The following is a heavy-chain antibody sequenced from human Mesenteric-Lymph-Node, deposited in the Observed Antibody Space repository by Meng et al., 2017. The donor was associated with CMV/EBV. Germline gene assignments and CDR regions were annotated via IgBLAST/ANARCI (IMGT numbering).Heavy chain of an antibody. Sequence: GESLKISCKGSGFSFTSYWIGWVRQMPGKGLEWMGIIYPGDSGTRYSPSFQGQVTISADKSISTAYLQWSSLKASDTATYYCARYCSSASCFPRDSTGWYSGDYWGQGTLVTVSS. CDR1: GFSFTSYW. J-gene: IGHJ4*02. D-gene: IGHD2-2*01. CDR2: IYPGDSGT. V-gene: IGHV5-51*01. CDR3: ARYCSSASCFPRDSTGWYSGDY.